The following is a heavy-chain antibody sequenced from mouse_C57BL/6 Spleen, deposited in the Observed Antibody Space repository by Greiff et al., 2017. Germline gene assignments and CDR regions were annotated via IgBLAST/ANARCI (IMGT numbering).Heavy chain of an antibody. J-gene: IGHJ4*01. D-gene: IGHD2-4*01. CDR3: ARYYDYATDY. Sequence: QVQLQQSGPELVKPGASVKISCKASGYAFSSSWMNWVKQRPGKGLEWIGRIYPGDGDTNYNGKFKGKATLTADKSSSTAYMQLSSLTSEDSAVYFCARYYDYATDYWGQGTSVTVSS. CDR1: GYAFSSSW. V-gene: IGHV1-82*01. CDR2: IYPGDGDT.